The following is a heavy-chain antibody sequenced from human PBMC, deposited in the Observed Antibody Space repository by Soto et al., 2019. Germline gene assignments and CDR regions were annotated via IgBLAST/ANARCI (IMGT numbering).Heavy chain of an antibody. V-gene: IGHV1-3*01. J-gene: IGHJ4*02. CDR2: IDAGYGNT. CDR3: ARDTGDGTFDF. Sequence: ASVKVSCKASGYTFTSYYMHWVRQAPGQRLEWMGWIDAGYGNTKSSQKFQDRVTISRDTSASTAYMELTSLRSEDTAAYYCARDTGDGTFDFWGQGTLVTVSS. D-gene: IGHD7-27*01. CDR1: GYTFTSYY.